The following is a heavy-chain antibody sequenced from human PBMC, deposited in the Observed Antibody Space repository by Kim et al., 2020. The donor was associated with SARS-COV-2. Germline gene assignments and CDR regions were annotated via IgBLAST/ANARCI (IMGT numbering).Heavy chain of an antibody. Sequence: GSRVYYADSVKGRVTISRDNAKNSLYLQMNSLRAEDTAVYYCARAVAGYWGQGTLVTVSS. CDR3: ARAVAGY. V-gene: IGHV3-11*01. CDR2: GSRV. D-gene: IGHD6-19*01. J-gene: IGHJ4*02.